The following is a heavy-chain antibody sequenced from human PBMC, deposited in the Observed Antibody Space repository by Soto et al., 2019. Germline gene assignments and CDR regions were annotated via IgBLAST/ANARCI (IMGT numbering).Heavy chain of an antibody. CDR3: ARGSSRFQDPYYYYAMDV. CDR1: GFTFSSYG. V-gene: IGHV3-30*03. CDR2: ISYDGSNK. Sequence: GGSLRLSCAASGFTFSSYGMHWVRQAPGKGLEWVAVISYDGSNKYYADSVKGRFTISRDNSKNSLFLQMNSLQTEDTAVYYCARGSSRFQDPYYYYAMDVWGQGTTVTVSS. J-gene: IGHJ6*02. D-gene: IGHD6-13*01.